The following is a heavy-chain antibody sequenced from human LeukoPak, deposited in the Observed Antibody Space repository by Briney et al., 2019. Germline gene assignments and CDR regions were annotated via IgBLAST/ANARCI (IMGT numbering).Heavy chain of an antibody. Sequence: ASVKVSCKASGCTFTGYYMHWVRQAPGQGLEWMGWINPNSGGTNYAQKFQGRVTMTRDTSISTAYMELSRLRSDDTAVYYCARGAGFLEWLSYPLDYWGQGTLVTVSS. V-gene: IGHV1-2*02. CDR2: INPNSGGT. CDR3: ARGAGFLEWLSYPLDY. CDR1: GCTFTGYY. D-gene: IGHD3-3*01. J-gene: IGHJ4*02.